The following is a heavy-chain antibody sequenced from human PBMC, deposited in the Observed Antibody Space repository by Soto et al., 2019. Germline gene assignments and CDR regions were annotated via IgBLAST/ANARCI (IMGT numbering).Heavy chain of an antibody. D-gene: IGHD3-10*01. J-gene: IGHJ4*02. Sequence: SETLSLTCTVSGGSISSYYWSWIRQPPGKGLEWIGYIYYSGSTNYNPSLKSRVTISVDTSKNQFSLKLNSMTAADTAVYYCARHNYGSGSAYFDYWGQGTLVTVSS. CDR3: ARHNYGSGSAYFDY. CDR1: GGSISSYY. CDR2: IYYSGST. V-gene: IGHV4-59*08.